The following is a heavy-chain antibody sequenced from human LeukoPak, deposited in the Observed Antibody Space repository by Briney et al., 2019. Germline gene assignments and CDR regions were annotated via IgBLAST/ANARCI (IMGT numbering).Heavy chain of an antibody. CDR3: AREGRIYYDSSHYFDY. D-gene: IGHD3-22*01. Sequence: PSETLSLTCTVSGGSISSGGYYWSWIRQHPGKGLEWIGYIYYSGSTYYNPSLKSRITISVDTSKNQFSLKLSSVTAADTAVYYCAREGRIYYDSSHYFDYWGQGTLVTVSS. V-gene: IGHV4-31*03. CDR1: GGSISSGGYY. CDR2: IYYSGST. J-gene: IGHJ4*02.